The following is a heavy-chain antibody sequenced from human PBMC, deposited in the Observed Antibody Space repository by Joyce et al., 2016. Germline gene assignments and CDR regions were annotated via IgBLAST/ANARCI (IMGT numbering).Heavy chain of an antibody. CDR1: NYTFINYA. CDR3: ARERGFPYAMDV. V-gene: IGHV1-18*01. Sequence: QVQLVQSGADVKKPGASVRVSCRASNYTFINYAITWVRQAPGQGLEWMGWISPYNGKTNHAQNFQGRVSMTTDTSTDTAYMELRSLTSDDTAVYFCARERGFPYAMDVWGQGTTVTVSS. D-gene: IGHD3-10*01. CDR2: ISPYNGKT. J-gene: IGHJ6*02.